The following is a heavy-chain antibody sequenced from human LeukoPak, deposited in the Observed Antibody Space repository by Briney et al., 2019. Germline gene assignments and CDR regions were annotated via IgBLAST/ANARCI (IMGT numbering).Heavy chain of an antibody. D-gene: IGHD6-13*01. V-gene: IGHV4-34*01. CDR1: GGSFSGYY. CDR2: INHSGST. Sequence: SETLSLTCAVYGGSFSGYYWSWIRQPPGKGLEWIGEINHSGSTNYNPSLKSRVTISVDTSKNQFSLKLSSVTAADTAVYYCARGLAAAGNHGMDVWGKGTTVTVSS. CDR3: ARGLAAAGNHGMDV. J-gene: IGHJ6*04.